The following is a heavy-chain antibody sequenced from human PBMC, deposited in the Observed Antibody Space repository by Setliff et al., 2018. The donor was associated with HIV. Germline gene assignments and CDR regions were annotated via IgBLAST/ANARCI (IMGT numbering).Heavy chain of an antibody. J-gene: IGHJ4*01. CDR1: GFTFNTYA. V-gene: IGHV3-23*01. CDR3: AKDGISGGAYPPYYFDY. CDR2: ISGSGGST. Sequence: GESLKISCAASGFTFNTYAMSWVRQAPGKGLEWVPVISGSGGSTFYADSVKGRFTISRDNSKNTLYLQMNGLRVEDTAVYYCAKDGISGGAYPPYYFDYWGHGTLVTVSS. D-gene: IGHD2-15*01.